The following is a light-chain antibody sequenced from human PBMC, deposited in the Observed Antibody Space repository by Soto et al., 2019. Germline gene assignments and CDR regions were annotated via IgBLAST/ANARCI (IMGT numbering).Light chain of an antibody. Sequence: QSSLTQPSSVSGSPGQSIPISYPGTSSDVGGYDYVSWYQQYPGKAPKLMIYDVSNRPSGVSNRFSGSKSGNTASLTISGLQAEDEADYYCSSYTTYITPVFGTGTKVTVL. CDR3: SSYTTYITPV. CDR2: DVS. V-gene: IGLV2-14*01. J-gene: IGLJ1*01. CDR1: SSDVGGYDY.